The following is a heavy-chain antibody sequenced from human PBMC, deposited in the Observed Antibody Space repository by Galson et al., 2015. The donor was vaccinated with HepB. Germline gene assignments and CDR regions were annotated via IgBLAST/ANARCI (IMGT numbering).Heavy chain of an antibody. Sequence: SVKVSCKASGNIFASDGVAWVRQAPGQGLEWMGWFNVRTGYIDYAHNFQDRVTMTADTSTSTFSMELGNLRLDDTAIYYCARRGNPYLDYWGQGTRVTVSS. J-gene: IGHJ4*02. CDR3: ARRGNPYLDY. D-gene: IGHD5-12*01. V-gene: IGHV1-18*01. CDR1: GNIFASDG. CDR2: FNVRTGYI.